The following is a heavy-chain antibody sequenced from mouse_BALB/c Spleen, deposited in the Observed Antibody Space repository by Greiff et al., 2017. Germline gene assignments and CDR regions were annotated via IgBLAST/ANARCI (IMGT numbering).Heavy chain of an antibody. D-gene: IGHD2-3*01. CDR3: ARGGDGYYTWFAY. J-gene: IGHJ3*01. Sequence: EVKLQESGPGLVKPSQSLSLTCSVTGYSITSGYYWNWIRQFPGNKLEWMGYISYDGSNNYNPSLKNRISITRDTSKNQFFLKLNSVTTEDTATYYCARGGDGYYTWFAYWGQGTLVTVSA. CDR1: GYSITSGYY. CDR2: ISYDGSN. V-gene: IGHV3-6*02.